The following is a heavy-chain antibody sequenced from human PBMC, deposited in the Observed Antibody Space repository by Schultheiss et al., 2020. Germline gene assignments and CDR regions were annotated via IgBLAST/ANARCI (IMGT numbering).Heavy chain of an antibody. CDR3: ARIDPYYYYGMDD. Sequence: GSLTLSCAASGFTFSSYSMNWVRQPPGKGLEWIGYIYYSGSTNYNPSLKSRVTISVDTSKNQFSLKLSSVTAADTAVYYCARIDPYYYYGMDDWGRGTTVTVSS. J-gene: IGHJ6*02. CDR1: GFTFSSYS. V-gene: IGHV4-59*08. CDR2: IYYSGST.